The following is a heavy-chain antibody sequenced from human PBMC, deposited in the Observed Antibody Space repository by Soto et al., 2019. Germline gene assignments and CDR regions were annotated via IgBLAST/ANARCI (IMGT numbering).Heavy chain of an antibody. CDR3: ARFVPSGYNPTSYFDY. V-gene: IGHV3-53*01. J-gene: IGHJ4*02. Sequence: EVQLVESGGGLIQPGGSLRLSCAASGFTVSSNYMSWVRQAPGKGLEWVSVIYSGGSTYYADSVKGRFTISRDNSKNTLYLQMNSLRAEDTAVYYCARFVPSGYNPTSYFDYWGQGTLVTVSS. CDR2: IYSGGST. D-gene: IGHD5-12*01. CDR1: GFTVSSNY.